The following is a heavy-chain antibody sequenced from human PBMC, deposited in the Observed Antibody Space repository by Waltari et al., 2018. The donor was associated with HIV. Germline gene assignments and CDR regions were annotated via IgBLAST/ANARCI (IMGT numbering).Heavy chain of an antibody. Sequence: QLLESRPGLVKSSETLSVTCTVSVGSVSSGTYYWGWTRQPPAKGLEGIGSIYYRGDNYYNPSFKSRVTMSVDTSKNQFSLRLESVTAADTALYFCARLDMVKTFIDYWGQGTLVTVSS. CDR3: ARLDMVKTFIDY. CDR2: IYYRGDN. CDR1: VGSVSSGTYY. V-gene: IGHV4-39*01. J-gene: IGHJ4*02. D-gene: IGHD2-8*01.